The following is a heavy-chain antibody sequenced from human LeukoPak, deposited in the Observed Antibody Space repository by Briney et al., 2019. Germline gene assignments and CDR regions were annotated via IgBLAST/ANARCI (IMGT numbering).Heavy chain of an antibody. CDR3: ARGLMIRGVADY. J-gene: IGHJ4*02. Sequence: GGSLRLSCTASGFSFSSYAMSWVRQAPGKGLEWVSIIGASNDPTYYPDSVEGRFTISRDNSKNTLYLQMNSLRPEDTAVYYCARGLMIRGVADYWGQGTLVTVSS. CDR2: IGASNDPT. CDR1: GFSFSSYA. D-gene: IGHD3-10*01. V-gene: IGHV3-23*01.